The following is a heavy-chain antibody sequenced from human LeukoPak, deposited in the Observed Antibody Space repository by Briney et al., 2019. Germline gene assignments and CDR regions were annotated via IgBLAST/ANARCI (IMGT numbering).Heavy chain of an antibody. CDR2: ISGSGEIK. V-gene: IGHV3-23*01. Sequence: GGSLRLSCAASGFPFSDYTMTWLRWAPAKGLEFVALISGSGEIKLYADSVKGRFTISRDNSRNTLYLQMDSLRTDEDTAVYYCAKEFGHESGPFDAYDVWGQGTMVTVSS. CDR1: GFPFSDYT. J-gene: IGHJ3*01. D-gene: IGHD3/OR15-3a*01. CDR3: AKEFGHESGPFDAYDV.